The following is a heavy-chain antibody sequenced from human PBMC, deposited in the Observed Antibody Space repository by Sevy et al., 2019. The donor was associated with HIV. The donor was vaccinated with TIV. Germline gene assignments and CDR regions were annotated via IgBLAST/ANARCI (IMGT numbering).Heavy chain of an antibody. CDR1: GLTLSSYS. V-gene: IGHV3-21*01. J-gene: IGHJ4*02. D-gene: IGHD3-10*01. CDR2: ISSSSSNI. Sequence: GGSLRLSCTASGLTLSSYSMNWVRQAPGKGLEWVSSISSSSSNIYYRDSVKGRFTISRDNAKNSVYLQMNSLRAEDTALYYCARDKGGPSGSSYMGFDNWGQGTLVTVSS. CDR3: ARDKGGPSGSSYMGFDN.